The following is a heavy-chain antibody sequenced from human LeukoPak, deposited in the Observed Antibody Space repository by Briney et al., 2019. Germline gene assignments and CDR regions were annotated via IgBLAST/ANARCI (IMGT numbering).Heavy chain of an antibody. D-gene: IGHD3-10*01. CDR2: IYYSGST. Sequence: SQTLSLTCTVSGGSISSGGYYWSWIRQHPGKGLEWIGYIYYSGSTYYNPSLKSRLTISIDTSKNQFSLKLTSVTAADTAVYYCASSPGAGSTYYFDYWGQGALVTVS. J-gene: IGHJ4*02. V-gene: IGHV4-31*03. CDR1: GGSISSGGYY. CDR3: ASSPGAGSTYYFDY.